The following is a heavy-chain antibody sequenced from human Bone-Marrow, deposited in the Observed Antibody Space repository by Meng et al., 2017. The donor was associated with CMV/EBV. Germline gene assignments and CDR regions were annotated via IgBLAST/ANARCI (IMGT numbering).Heavy chain of an antibody. CDR2: ISWNSGSK. V-gene: IGHV3-9*01. D-gene: IGHD3-3*01. Sequence: GGSPRLSWAASGLTFDDYAMHWVRQAPGKGLEWVSGISWNSGSKGYADPVKGRFTISRDNAKNSLYLQMNSLRSEDTALYYCAKDIGALGDFWSGYHFIYYYYGMDVWGQGTTVTVSS. J-gene: IGHJ6*02. CDR3: AKDIGALGDFWSGYHFIYYYYGMDV. CDR1: GLTFDDYA.